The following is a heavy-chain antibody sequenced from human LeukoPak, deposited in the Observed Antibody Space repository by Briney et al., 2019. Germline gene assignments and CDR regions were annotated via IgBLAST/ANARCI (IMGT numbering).Heavy chain of an antibody. D-gene: IGHD5-24*01. Sequence: GSLRLSCAASGFTFSSYAMSWVRQAPGKGLEWVSAISGSGGSTYYADSVKGRFTSSRDNAKNSLYLQMNSLRAEDMAVYYCARSSGWLQDYWGQGTLVTVSS. CDR3: ARSSGWLQDY. V-gene: IGHV3-23*01. CDR1: GFTFSSYA. J-gene: IGHJ4*02. CDR2: ISGSGGST.